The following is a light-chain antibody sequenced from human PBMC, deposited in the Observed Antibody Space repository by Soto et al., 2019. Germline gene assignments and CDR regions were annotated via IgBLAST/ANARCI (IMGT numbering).Light chain of an antibody. CDR3: QQQGRSNRT. J-gene: IGKJ1*01. V-gene: IGKV3-20*01. CDR1: QSVSNNY. CDR2: GAS. Sequence: ETVLTQSPGTLSLSPGERATLSCRASQSVSNNYLAWYQQKPGQAPRLLIYGASRRATGVPDRFSGSGSGTDFTLTISRLEPEDFAVYYCQQQGRSNRTFGPGTKVDIK.